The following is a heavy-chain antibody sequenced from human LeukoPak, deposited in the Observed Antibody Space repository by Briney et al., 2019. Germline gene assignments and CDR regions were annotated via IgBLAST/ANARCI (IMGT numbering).Heavy chain of an antibody. J-gene: IGHJ3*02. CDR2: ISSSSYI. D-gene: IGHD3-10*01. CDR3: AKTTMVRGPEKRAFDI. CDR1: GFTFSSYS. V-gene: IGHV3-21*01. Sequence: GGSLRLSCAASGFTFSSYSMNWVRQAPGKGLEWVSSISSSSYIYYADSVKGRFTISRDNAKNSLYLQMNSLRAEDTAVYYCAKTTMVRGPEKRAFDIWGQGTMVTVSS.